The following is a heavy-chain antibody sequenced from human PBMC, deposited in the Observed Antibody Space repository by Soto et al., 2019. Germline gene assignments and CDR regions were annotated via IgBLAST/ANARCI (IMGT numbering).Heavy chain of an antibody. CDR1: GFSLITSGMC. CDR2: IDWLDDK. J-gene: IGHJ4*02. CDR3: ARYTNGWGQSFDY. Sequence: SGPTLVNPTQTLTLTCTFSGFSLITSGMCVSWIRQPPGKALEWLALIDWLDDKHYATSLRTRLTISKDTSKNQVVLTMTNMDPVDTATYYCARYTNGWGQSFDYWGQGAPVTVSS. V-gene: IGHV2-70*01. D-gene: IGHD6-19*01.